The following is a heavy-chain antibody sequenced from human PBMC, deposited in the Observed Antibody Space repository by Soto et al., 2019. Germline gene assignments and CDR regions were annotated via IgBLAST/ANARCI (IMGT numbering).Heavy chain of an antibody. CDR2: ISGSGGST. J-gene: IGHJ4*02. Sequence: GGSLRLSCAASGFTFSSYAMSWVRQAPGKGLEWVSAISGSGGSTYYADSVKGRFTISRDNSKNTLYLQMNSLRAEDTAVYYCAKDDLHYDYIWGGLYFDYWGQGTLVTVSS. V-gene: IGHV3-23*01. CDR3: AKDDLHYDYIWGGLYFDY. CDR1: GFTFSSYA. D-gene: IGHD3-16*01.